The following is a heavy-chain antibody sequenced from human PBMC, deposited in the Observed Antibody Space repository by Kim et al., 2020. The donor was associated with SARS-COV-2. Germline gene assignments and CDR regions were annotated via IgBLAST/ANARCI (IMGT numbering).Heavy chain of an antibody. Sequence: ASVKVSCKVSGYTLTELSMHWVRQAPGKGLEWMGGFDPEDGETIYAQKFQGRVTMTEDTSTDTAYMELSSLRSEDTAVYYCATGTMVRGKLQYYYYYYGMDVWGQGTTVTVSS. D-gene: IGHD3-10*01. CDR1: GYTLTELS. V-gene: IGHV1-24*01. CDR2: FDPEDGET. J-gene: IGHJ6*02. CDR3: ATGTMVRGKLQYYYYYYGMDV.